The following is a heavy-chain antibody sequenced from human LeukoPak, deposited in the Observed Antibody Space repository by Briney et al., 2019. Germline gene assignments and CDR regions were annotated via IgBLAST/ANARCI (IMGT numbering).Heavy chain of an antibody. D-gene: IGHD2-2*02. Sequence: SVKVSCTASGGTFSSYAITWVRQAPGQGLEWMGRIIPILGIGNYAQKFQGRVTITADKSTSTAYMELSSLRSEDTAVYYCARGDHDIVVVPAAIGYWGQGTLVTVSS. CDR2: IIPILGIG. CDR3: ARGDHDIVVVPAAIGY. CDR1: GGTFSSYA. V-gene: IGHV1-69*04. J-gene: IGHJ4*02.